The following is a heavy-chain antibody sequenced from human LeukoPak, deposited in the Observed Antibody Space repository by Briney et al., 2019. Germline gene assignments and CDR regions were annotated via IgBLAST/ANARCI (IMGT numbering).Heavy chain of an antibody. V-gene: IGHV3-7*01. D-gene: IGHD2-15*01. CDR2: INQDGSEK. CDR3: ARESLVAVAAQDY. J-gene: IGHJ4*02. CDR1: GFPFSTYW. Sequence: GGSLRLSCAASGFPFSTYWMTWVRQAPGKGLEWVANINQDGSEKYYVDSVKGRFTVSRDNAKNSLYLQMNSLRAEDTGIYHCARESLVAVAAQDYWGQGTLVSVSS.